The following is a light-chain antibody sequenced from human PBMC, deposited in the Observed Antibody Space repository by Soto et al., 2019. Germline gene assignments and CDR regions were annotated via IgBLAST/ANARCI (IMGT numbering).Light chain of an antibody. Sequence: QSVLTQPASVSGSPGQSITISCTGTSTDVTGRNYVSWYQQHPGKAPKAIIYEVTNRPSGISNRFSGSKSGNTASLTISGLQAEDETDYRCCSYTSGTSVFGTGTNVTVL. CDR2: EVT. V-gene: IGLV2-14*01. J-gene: IGLJ1*01. CDR1: STDVTGRNY. CDR3: CSYTSGTSV.